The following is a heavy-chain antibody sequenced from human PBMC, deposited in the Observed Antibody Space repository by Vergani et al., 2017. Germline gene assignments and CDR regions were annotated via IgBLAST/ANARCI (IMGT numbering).Heavy chain of an antibody. V-gene: IGHV3-21*01. CDR1: GFTFSSYS. J-gene: IGHJ4*02. D-gene: IGHD1-26*01. Sequence: EVQLVESGGGLVKPGGSLRLSCAASGFTFSSYSMNWVRQAPGKGLEWVSSISSSSSYIYYADSVKGRFTIARDNAKNSLYLQMNSLRAEDTAVYYCASDRGSGSYRFDYWGQGTLVTVSS. CDR3: ASDRGSGSYRFDY. CDR2: ISSSSSYI.